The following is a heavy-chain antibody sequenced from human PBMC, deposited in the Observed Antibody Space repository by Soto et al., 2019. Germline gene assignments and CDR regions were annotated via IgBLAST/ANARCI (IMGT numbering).Heavy chain of an antibody. J-gene: IGHJ4*02. D-gene: IGHD2-2*01. Sequence: TLSLTCAVFGGSISSGGYSWSWIRQPPGKGLEWIGYIYHSGSTYYNPSLKSQVTISVDSSKNQFSLKLSSVTAADTAVYYCARANPVYAVVWGQGTLVTVLL. CDR1: GGSISSGGYS. CDR3: ARANPVYAVV. V-gene: IGHV4-30-2*01. CDR2: IYHSGST.